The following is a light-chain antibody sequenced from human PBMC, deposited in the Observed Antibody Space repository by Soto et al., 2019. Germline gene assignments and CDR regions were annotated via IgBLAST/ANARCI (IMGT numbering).Light chain of an antibody. V-gene: IGKV3-11*01. J-gene: IGKJ3*01. CDR1: QSVRSS. CDR2: DAS. CDR3: QQRSKGPAEFT. Sequence: EIVLTQSPDTLSLSPGERATLSCRAIQSVRSSLAWYQQRPGQAPRLLIYDASNRATGIPARFSGSWSGTAFTLTNSSLEPEDFEVYYFQQRSKGPAEFTFGPGTKVDIK.